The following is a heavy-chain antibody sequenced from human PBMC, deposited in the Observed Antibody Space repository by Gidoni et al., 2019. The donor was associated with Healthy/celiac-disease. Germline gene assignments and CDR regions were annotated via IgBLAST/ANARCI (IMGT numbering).Heavy chain of an antibody. Sequence: EVQLVESGGGLVQPGRSLRLSCSASGFTFSSYCMSWVRQAPGKGLEWVANIKQDGREKYYVDSVKGRFTIYRDNAKNSLYLQMNSLRAEETAVYYCAREKDIAVAGTDYYYYGMDVWGQGTTVTVSS. CDR1: GFTFSSYC. J-gene: IGHJ6*02. V-gene: IGHV3-7*01. D-gene: IGHD6-19*01. CDR3: AREKDIAVAGTDYYYYGMDV. CDR2: IKQDGREK.